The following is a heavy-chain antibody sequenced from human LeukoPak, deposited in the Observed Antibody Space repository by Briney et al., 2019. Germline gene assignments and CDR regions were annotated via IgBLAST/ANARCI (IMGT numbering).Heavy chain of an antibody. V-gene: IGHV4-59*02. J-gene: IGHJ4*02. CDR1: GGSVSDYY. CDR2: IYYTGST. D-gene: IGHD3-16*01. Sequence: SETLSLTCTVSGGSVSDYYWSWIRQSPGKGLEWIGYIYYTGSTSYNPSLRSRVTMSADTSKNQFSLKLSSVTAADTAVYYCARGGGSYFDYWGQGTLVTVSS. CDR3: ARGGGSYFDY.